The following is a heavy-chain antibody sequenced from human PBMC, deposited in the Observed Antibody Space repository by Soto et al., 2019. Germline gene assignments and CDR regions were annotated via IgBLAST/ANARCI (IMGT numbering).Heavy chain of an antibody. V-gene: IGHV3-74*01. CDR3: ARGDPGASYL. Sequence: EVQLVESGGGLVRPGGSLRLSCAASGFNFSYYWMHWVRQAPGKGLVWVSRIHSDGSSTTYADFVKGRFIISRDNARNTVDVQMNSVRVEDAAVYYCARGDPGASYLWCEGTVVTVSS. D-gene: IGHD7-27*01. CDR1: GFNFSYYW. CDR2: IHSDGSST. J-gene: IGHJ3*01.